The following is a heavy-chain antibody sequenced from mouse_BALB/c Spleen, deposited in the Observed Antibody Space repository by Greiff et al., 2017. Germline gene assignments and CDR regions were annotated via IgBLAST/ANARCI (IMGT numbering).Heavy chain of an antibody. J-gene: IGHJ2*01. D-gene: IGHD2-2*01. Sequence: QVQLLQSGAELVKPGASVKLSCKATGYTFSSYWIEWVKQRPGHGLEWIGEILPGSGSTNYNEKFKGKATFTADTSSNTAYMQLSSLTSEDSAVYCCARGLRDYWGQGTTLTVSS. CDR2: ILPGSGST. CDR1: GYTFSSYW. CDR3: ARGLRDY. V-gene: IGHV1-9*01.